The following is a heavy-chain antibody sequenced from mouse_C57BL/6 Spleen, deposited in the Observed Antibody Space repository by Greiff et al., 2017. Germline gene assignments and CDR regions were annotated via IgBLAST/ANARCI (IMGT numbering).Heavy chain of an antibody. CDR3: ARGAYYGSGVFDY. J-gene: IGHJ2*01. CDR1: GYSITSGYY. CDR2: ISYDGSN. D-gene: IGHD1-1*01. V-gene: IGHV3-6*01. Sequence: EVKVEESGPGLVKPSQSLSLTCSVTGYSITSGYYWNWIRQFPGNKLEWMGYISYDGSNNYNPSLKNLISITRDTSTNQFFLKLNSVTTEDTATYCGARGAYYGSGVFDYWGQGTTLTVS.